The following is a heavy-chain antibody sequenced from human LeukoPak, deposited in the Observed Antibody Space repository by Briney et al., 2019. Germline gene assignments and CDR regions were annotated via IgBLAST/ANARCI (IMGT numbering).Heavy chain of an antibody. D-gene: IGHD5-12*01. V-gene: IGHV3-48*03. CDR2: ISSSGSTI. CDR3: ASWGRGYSGPVG. J-gene: IGHJ4*02. Sequence: GGSLRLSCAASGFTFSSYEMNWVRQAPGKGLEWVSYISSSGSTIYYADSVKGRFTISRDNAKNSLYLQMNSLRAEGTAVYYCASWGRGYSGPVGWGQGTLVTVSS. CDR1: GFTFSSYE.